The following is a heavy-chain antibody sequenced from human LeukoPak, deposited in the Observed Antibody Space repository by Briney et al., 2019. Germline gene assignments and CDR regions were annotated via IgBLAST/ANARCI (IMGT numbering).Heavy chain of an antibody. CDR2: IYHSGST. Sequence: PSETLSLTCTVSGGSISTSYWSRIRQSPGKGLDWIGHIYHSGSTKYDPSLRSRVTMSVDSSKNQFSLRLSSVTAADTAVYYCAREHKDYDGDGYYYGYWGRGTLVTVSS. D-gene: IGHD3-22*01. CDR1: GGSISTSY. V-gene: IGHV4-59*12. J-gene: IGHJ4*02. CDR3: AREHKDYDGDGYYYGY.